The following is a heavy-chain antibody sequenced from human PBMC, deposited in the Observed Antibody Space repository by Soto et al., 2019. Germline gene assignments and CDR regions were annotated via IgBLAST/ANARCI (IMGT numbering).Heavy chain of an antibody. V-gene: IGHV4-59*01. J-gene: IGHJ4*02. CDR1: GGSISSYY. Sequence: SETLSLTCAVSGGSISSYYWSWIRQPPGKGLEWIGYIYYSGSTNYNPSLKSRVTISVDTSKNQFSLKLSSVTAADTAVYYCARVGYCSGGSCFYYFDYWGQGTLVTVSS. CDR3: ARVGYCSGGSCFYYFDY. CDR2: IYYSGST. D-gene: IGHD2-15*01.